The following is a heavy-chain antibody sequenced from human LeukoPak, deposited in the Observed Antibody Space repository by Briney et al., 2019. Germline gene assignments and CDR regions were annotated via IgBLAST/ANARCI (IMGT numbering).Heavy chain of an antibody. CDR1: GGTFSSYT. V-gene: IGHV1-69*02. Sequence: AASVKVSCKASGGTFSSYTISWVRQAPGQGLEWMGRTIPILGIANYAQKFQGRVTITADKSTSTAYMELSSLRSEDTAVYYCARGSVVVVPAASAGWFDPWGQGTLVTVSS. CDR3: ARGSVVVVPAASAGWFDP. J-gene: IGHJ5*02. CDR2: TIPILGIA. D-gene: IGHD2-2*01.